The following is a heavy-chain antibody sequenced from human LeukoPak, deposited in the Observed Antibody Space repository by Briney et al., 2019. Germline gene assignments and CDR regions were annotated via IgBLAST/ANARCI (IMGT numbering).Heavy chain of an antibody. J-gene: IGHJ4*02. CDR3: AREARYSSSWYVGGYFDY. CDR1: GGSISSYY. V-gene: IGHV4-59*01. Sequence: SETLSLTCTVSGGSISSYYWSWIRQPPGKGLEWLGYIYYSGSTNYNPSLKSRVTISVDTSKNQFSLKLSSVTAADTAVYYCAREARYSSSWYVGGYFDYWGQGTLVTVSS. CDR2: IYYSGST. D-gene: IGHD6-13*01.